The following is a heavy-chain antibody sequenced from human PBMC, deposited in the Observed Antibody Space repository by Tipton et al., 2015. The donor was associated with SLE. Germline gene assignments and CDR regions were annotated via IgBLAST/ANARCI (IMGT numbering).Heavy chain of an antibody. D-gene: IGHD1-26*01. J-gene: IGHJ3*02. V-gene: IGHV4-59*01. CDR3: ARGGIVGATGAFDI. CDR1: GGSISSYY. CDR2: IYYSGST. Sequence: TLSLTCTVSGGSISSYYWSWIRQPPGKGLEWIGYIYYSGSTNYNPSLKSRVTISVDTSKNQFSLKLSSVTAADTAVYYCARGGIVGATGAFDIWGQGTMVTVSS.